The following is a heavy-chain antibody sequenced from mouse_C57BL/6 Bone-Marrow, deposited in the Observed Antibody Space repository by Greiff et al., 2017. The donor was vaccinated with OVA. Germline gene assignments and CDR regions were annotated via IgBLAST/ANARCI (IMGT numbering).Heavy chain of an antibody. V-gene: IGHV1-82*01. CDR1: GYAFSSSW. J-gene: IGHJ1*03. D-gene: IGHD1-1*01. Sequence: QVQLQQSGPELVKPGASVKISCKASGYAFSSSWMNWVKQRPGKGLEWIGRIYPGDGDTNYNGKFKGKATLTADKSSSTAYMQLSSLTSEDSAVYFCARGVITTVVATRYFDVWGTGTTVTVSS. CDR2: IYPGDGDT. CDR3: ARGVITTVVATRYFDV.